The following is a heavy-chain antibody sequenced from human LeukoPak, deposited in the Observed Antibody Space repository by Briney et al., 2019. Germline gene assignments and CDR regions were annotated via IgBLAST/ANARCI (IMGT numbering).Heavy chain of an antibody. CDR3: ARATPLSHDAFDI. V-gene: IGHV1-8*01. Sequence: ASVKLSCKASGYTFTSYDINWVRQATGQGLEWMGWMNPNSGNTGYAQKFQGRVTMTRNTSISTAYMELSSLRSEDTAVYYCARATPLSHDAFDIWGQGTMVTVSS. CDR2: MNPNSGNT. CDR1: GYTFTSYD. J-gene: IGHJ3*02.